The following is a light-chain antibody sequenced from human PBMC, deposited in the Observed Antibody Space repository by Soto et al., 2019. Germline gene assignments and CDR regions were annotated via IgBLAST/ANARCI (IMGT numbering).Light chain of an antibody. CDR1: QSINNF. CDR3: QQFNSYPLT. V-gene: IGKV1-39*01. Sequence: DIQMTQSPSSLSASIGDTVTITCRASQSINNFLNWYQHRPGKAPQLLIYGASTLQSGVPSGFSGSGSGTDFTLTISSLQPADFAIYYCQQFNSYPLTFGQGTRLEIK. J-gene: IGKJ5*01. CDR2: GAS.